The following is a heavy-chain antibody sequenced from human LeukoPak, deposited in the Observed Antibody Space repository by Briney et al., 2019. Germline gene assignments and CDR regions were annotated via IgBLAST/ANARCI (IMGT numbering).Heavy chain of an antibody. D-gene: IGHD6-13*01. J-gene: IGHJ5*02. Sequence: GASVKASCKASGNTFTGYYMHWVRQAPGQGLECIGWINPNSGGTNYAQKFQGRVTMTRDTSISTAYMELRSLRSDDTAVYYCARDKVIASAGTLNWFDPWGQGTLVTVSS. V-gene: IGHV1-2*02. CDR2: INPNSGGT. CDR3: ARDKVIASAGTLNWFDP. CDR1: GNTFTGYY.